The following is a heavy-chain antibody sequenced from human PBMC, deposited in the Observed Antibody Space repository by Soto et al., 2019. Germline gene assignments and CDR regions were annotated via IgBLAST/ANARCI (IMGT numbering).Heavy chain of an antibody. CDR3: AKDIQGGNAPWQLSYMVV. D-gene: IGHD1-26*01. V-gene: IGHV3-23*01. Sequence: RGSLRLSCAAYGFTFSSYAMSWVRQAPGKGLEWVSAISGSGGSTYYADSVKGRFTISRDNSKNTLYLQMNSLRAEDTAVYYCAKDIQGGNAPWQLSYMVVWGKATTVSVS. J-gene: IGHJ6*03. CDR1: GFTFSSYA. CDR2: ISGSGGST.